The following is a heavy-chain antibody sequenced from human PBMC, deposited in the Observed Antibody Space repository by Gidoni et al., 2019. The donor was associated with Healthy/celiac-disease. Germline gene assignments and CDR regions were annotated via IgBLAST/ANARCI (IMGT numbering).Heavy chain of an antibody. D-gene: IGHD2-2*01. CDR1: GFTFSSYS. V-gene: IGHV3-21*01. Sequence: EVQLVESGGGLVKPGGSLRLSCAASGFTFSSYSMNWVRQAPGKGLEWVSSISSSSSYIYYADSVKGRFTISRDNAKNSLYLQMNSLRAEDTAVYYCAREFSPYDYGGMDVWGQGTTVTVSS. J-gene: IGHJ6*02. CDR3: AREFSPYDYGGMDV. CDR2: ISSSSSYI.